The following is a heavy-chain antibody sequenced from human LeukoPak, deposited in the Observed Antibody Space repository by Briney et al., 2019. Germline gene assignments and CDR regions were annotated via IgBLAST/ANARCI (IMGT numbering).Heavy chain of an antibody. D-gene: IGHD6-13*01. CDR3: ARGGSSWPYDAFDI. J-gene: IGHJ3*02. V-gene: IGHV3-74*01. Sequence: PGGSLRLSCAASGFTFSSYWMHWVRQAPGKGLVWVSRINSDGSSTSYADSVKGRFTISRDNAKNTLYLQMNSLRAEDTAVYYCARGGSSWPYDAFDIWGQGTMVTVSS. CDR2: INSDGSST. CDR1: GFTFSSYW.